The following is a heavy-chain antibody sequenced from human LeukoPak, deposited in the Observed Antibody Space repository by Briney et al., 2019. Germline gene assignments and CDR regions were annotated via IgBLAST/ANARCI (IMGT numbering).Heavy chain of an antibody. CDR1: GFTFDDYG. Sequence: PGGSLRLSCAASGFTFDDYGMSWVRQAPGKGLEWVSGINWNGGSTGYADSVKGRFTISRDNAKNSLYLQMNSLRAEDTALYYCARDSSSWFYYYYMDVWGKGTTVTVSS. V-gene: IGHV3-20*04. CDR2: INWNGGST. CDR3: ARDSSSWFYYYYMDV. D-gene: IGHD6-13*01. J-gene: IGHJ6*03.